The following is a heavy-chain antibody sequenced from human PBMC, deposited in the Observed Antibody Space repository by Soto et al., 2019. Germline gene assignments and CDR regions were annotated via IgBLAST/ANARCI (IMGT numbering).Heavy chain of an antibody. CDR1: GGSISSGDYY. CDR3: ARVITIFGVVTPDNWFDP. D-gene: IGHD3-3*01. V-gene: IGHV4-30-4*01. Sequence: PSETLSLTYTFSGGSISSGDYYWSCIRQPPGKGLEWIGYIYYSGSTYYNPSLKSRVTISVDTSKNQFSLKLSSVTAADTAVYYCARVITIFGVVTPDNWFDPWGQGTLVTVSS. J-gene: IGHJ5*02. CDR2: IYYSGST.